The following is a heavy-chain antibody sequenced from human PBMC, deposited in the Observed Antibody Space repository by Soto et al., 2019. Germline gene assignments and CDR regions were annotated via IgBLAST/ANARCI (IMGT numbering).Heavy chain of an antibody. D-gene: IGHD6-6*01. Sequence: QVQLQESGPGLVKPSETLSLTCTVSGGSISSYYWSWIRQPPGKGLEWIGYIYYSGSTNYNPSLNSRVTISVDTSKNQFSLKLSSVTAADTAVYYCARGLAARPWDYFDYWGQGTLVTVSS. CDR3: ARGLAARPWDYFDY. V-gene: IGHV4-59*01. CDR2: IYYSGST. J-gene: IGHJ4*02. CDR1: GGSISSYY.